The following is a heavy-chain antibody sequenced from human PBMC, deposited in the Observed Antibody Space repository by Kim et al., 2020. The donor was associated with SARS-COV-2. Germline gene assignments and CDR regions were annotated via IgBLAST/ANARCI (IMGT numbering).Heavy chain of an antibody. Sequence: GRSLRLSCAASGFTFSTYGMHWVRQAPGKGLEWMALISYDGSNKYYADSVKGRFTISRDNSKNTLYLQMNSLRAEDTAVYYCATRVKGIIAAPPLYWGQGTLVTVSS. J-gene: IGHJ4*02. D-gene: IGHD6-6*01. CDR1: GFTFSTYG. CDR3: ATRVKGIIAAPPLY. CDR2: ISYDGSNK. V-gene: IGHV3-30-3*01.